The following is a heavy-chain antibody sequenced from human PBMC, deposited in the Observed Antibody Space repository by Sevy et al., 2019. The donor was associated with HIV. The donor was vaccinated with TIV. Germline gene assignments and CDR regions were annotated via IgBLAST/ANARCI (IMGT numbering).Heavy chain of an antibody. Sequence: GSLRLSCAASGFTFTYYVMSWVRQAPGKGLEWVSTISGSGGGTYYADSVKGRFAISRDNSKNTLYLQMNSLRAEDTAIYYCAKDDRYNFDYWGQGTLVTVSS. V-gene: IGHV3-23*01. J-gene: IGHJ4*02. CDR1: GFTFTYYV. CDR2: ISGSGGGT. D-gene: IGHD1-20*01. CDR3: AKDDRYNFDY.